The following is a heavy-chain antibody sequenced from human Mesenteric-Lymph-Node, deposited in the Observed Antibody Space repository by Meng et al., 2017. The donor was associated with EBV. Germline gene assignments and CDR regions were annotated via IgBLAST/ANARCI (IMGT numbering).Heavy chain of an antibody. Sequence: QLTLKESGPTPVEPTQTPPLTCALAGFSISASGEGVAWIRQPPGKALEWLAVIYWDDDKRYSPSLKSRLRITKDTSKNQVVLTMADMDPVDTGTYYCAGWSARLEYWGPGTLVTVSS. D-gene: IGHD3-3*01. CDR3: AGWSARLEY. V-gene: IGHV2-5*02. CDR2: IYWDDDK. J-gene: IGHJ4*02. CDR1: GFSISASGEG.